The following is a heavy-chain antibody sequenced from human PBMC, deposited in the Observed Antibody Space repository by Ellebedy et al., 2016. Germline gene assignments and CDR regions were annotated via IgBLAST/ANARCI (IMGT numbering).Heavy chain of an antibody. CDR1: GFTFTGYG. CDR3: ARDDGVGDYYDSSGYSGGYFDY. Sequence: GGSLRLSCAASGFTFTGYGMHWVRQAPGKGLEWVAVIWYDGSKKYYADSVKGRFTVSRDNSKNTLYLQMNSLRVEDSAVYYCARDDGVGDYYDSSGYSGGYFDYWGQGTLVTVSS. CDR2: IWYDGSKK. V-gene: IGHV3-33*01. J-gene: IGHJ4*02. D-gene: IGHD3-22*01.